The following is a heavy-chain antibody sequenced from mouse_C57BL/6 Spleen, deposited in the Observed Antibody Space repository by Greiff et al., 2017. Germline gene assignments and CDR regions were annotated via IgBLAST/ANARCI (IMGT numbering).Heavy chain of an antibody. J-gene: IGHJ4*01. D-gene: IGHD1-1*01. CDR3: ARGDGSSYFYAMDY. Sequence: QVQLQQPGAELVKPGASVKMSCKASGYTFTSYWITWVKQRPGQGLEWIGDIYPGRGSTNYNEKFKSKAPLTVYTSSSTAYMQRSSLTSEDSAVYYCARGDGSSYFYAMDYWGQGTSVTVSS. CDR2: IYPGRGST. CDR1: GYTFTSYW. V-gene: IGHV1-55*01.